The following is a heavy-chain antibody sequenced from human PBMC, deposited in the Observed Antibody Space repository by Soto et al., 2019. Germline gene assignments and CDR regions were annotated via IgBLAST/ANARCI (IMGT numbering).Heavy chain of an antibody. CDR1: AGSVTTYY. Sequence: QVQLQGSGPGLVRPSETLSLTCTVFAGSVTTYYWTWIRQPPGKGLEWIGFTSHSGSTNYNPSLTRRVTRSVDTSKNQFSLRLNSVTSADTAVYYCVTGSGSSTSDAFDIWDRGTMVTVSS. CDR3: VTGSGSSTSDAFDI. CDR2: TSHSGST. D-gene: IGHD3-10*01. V-gene: IGHV4-59*02. J-gene: IGHJ3*02.